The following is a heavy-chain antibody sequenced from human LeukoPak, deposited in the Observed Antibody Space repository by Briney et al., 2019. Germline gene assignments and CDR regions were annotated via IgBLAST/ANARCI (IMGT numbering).Heavy chain of an antibody. J-gene: IGHJ4*02. Sequence: SETLSLTCTVSGGSISSSSYYWGWIRQPPGKGLEWIGSIYYSGSTYYNPSLKSRVTISVDTSKNQFSLKLSSVTAADTAVYYCANQIVGATPYFDYWGQGTLVTVSS. V-gene: IGHV4-39*07. D-gene: IGHD1-26*01. CDR1: GGSISSSSYY. CDR3: ANQIVGATPYFDY. CDR2: IYYSGST.